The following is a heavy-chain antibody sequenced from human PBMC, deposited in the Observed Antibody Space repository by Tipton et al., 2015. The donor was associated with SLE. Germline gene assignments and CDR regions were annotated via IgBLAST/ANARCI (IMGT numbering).Heavy chain of an antibody. J-gene: IGHJ4*02. CDR3: ARAVWDSGGYLDY. D-gene: IGHD2-21*01. CDR1: GGSIRSSTYY. Sequence: TLSLTCTVSGGSIRSSTYYWGWIRQPPGKGLEWIGSLDYSGSTYYNPSLKSRINISVDTSKNQFSLKLSSVTAADTAVYYCARAVWDSGGYLDYWCLGSLVTVSS. CDR2: LDYSGST. V-gene: IGHV4-39*07.